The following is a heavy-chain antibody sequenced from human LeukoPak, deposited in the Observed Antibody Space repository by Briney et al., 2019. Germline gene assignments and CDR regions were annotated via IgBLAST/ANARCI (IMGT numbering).Heavy chain of an antibody. V-gene: IGHV3-30*03. CDR1: GFTFRTYG. Sequence: GGSLRLSCAASGFTFRTYGMHWVRQAPGKGLEWVAFIAYDGGDRYYTDPVKGRFTISRDNSKNTLYLQMNSLRAEDTAVYYCARESIDCGGDCYPFDYWGQGTLVTVSS. D-gene: IGHD2-21*01. CDR3: ARESIDCGGDCYPFDY. CDR2: IAYDGGDR. J-gene: IGHJ4*02.